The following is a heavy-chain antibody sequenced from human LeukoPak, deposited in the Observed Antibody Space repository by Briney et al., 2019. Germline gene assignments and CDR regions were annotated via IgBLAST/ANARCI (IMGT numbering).Heavy chain of an antibody. CDR1: GFAFSDSF. Sequence: GGSLRLSCAASGFAFSDSFMNWVRQAPGKGLEWVSVIYSGGDTHYAESVKDRFIISRDNSNNMVYLQMDSLRAEDTAVYYCARDFGGDRDYWGQGTLVTVSS. V-gene: IGHV3-66*01. J-gene: IGHJ4*02. CDR3: ARDFGGDRDY. D-gene: IGHD3-10*01. CDR2: IYSGGDT.